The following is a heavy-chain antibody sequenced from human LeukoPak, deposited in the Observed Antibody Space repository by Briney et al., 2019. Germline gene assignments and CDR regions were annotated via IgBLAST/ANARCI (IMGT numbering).Heavy chain of an antibody. D-gene: IGHD4-17*01. V-gene: IGHV3-30*19. CDR1: GFTFSSYG. J-gene: IGHJ4*02. Sequence: PGRSLRLSCAASGFTFSSYGMHWVRQAPGKGLEWVAVIWYDGSNKYYADSVKGRFTISRDNSKNTLYLQMNSLRAEDTAVYYCARGRYGDYLDYWGQGTLVTVSS. CDR3: ARGRYGDYLDY. CDR2: IWYDGSNK.